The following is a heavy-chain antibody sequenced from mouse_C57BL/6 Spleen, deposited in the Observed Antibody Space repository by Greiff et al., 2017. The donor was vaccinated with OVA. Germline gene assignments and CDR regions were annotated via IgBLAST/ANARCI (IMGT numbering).Heavy chain of an antibody. Sequence: VQLVESGAELVRPGTSVKVSCKASGYAFTNYLIEWVKQRPGQGLEWIGVINPGSGGTNYNEKFKGKATLTADKSSSTAYMQLSSLTSEDSAVYFCARSIYYGSSYDWYFDVWGTGTTVTVSS. CDR2: INPGSGGT. D-gene: IGHD1-1*01. CDR1: GYAFTNYL. V-gene: IGHV1-54*01. J-gene: IGHJ1*03. CDR3: ARSIYYGSSYDWYFDV.